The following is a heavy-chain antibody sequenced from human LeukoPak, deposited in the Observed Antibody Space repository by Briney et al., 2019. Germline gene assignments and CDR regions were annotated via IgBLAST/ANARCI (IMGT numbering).Heavy chain of an antibody. CDR3: ARGNLNPYYYDSSGYDY. J-gene: IGHJ4*02. Sequence: ASVTVSYKASGYTFTSYGISWVRQAPGQGLEWMGWISAYNGNTNYAQKLQGRVTMTTDTSTSTAYMELRSLRSDDTAVYYCARGNLNPYYYDSSGYDYWGQGTLVTVSS. V-gene: IGHV1-18*01. CDR2: ISAYNGNT. CDR1: GYTFTSYG. D-gene: IGHD3-22*01.